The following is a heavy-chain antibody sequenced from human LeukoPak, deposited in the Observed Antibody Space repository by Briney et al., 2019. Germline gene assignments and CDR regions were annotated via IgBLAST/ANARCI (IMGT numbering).Heavy chain of an antibody. CDR1: GYTFTGYY. J-gene: IGHJ6*03. CDR3: ARVATVTSYYYMDV. V-gene: IGHV1-2*02. D-gene: IGHD4-11*01. Sequence: ASVKVSCKASGYTFTGYYMHWVRQAPGQGLEWMGWINPNSGGTNDAQKFEGRVTMTRDTSISTAYMELSRLRSDDTAVYYCARVATVTSYYYMDVWGKGTTVTVSS. CDR2: INPNSGGT.